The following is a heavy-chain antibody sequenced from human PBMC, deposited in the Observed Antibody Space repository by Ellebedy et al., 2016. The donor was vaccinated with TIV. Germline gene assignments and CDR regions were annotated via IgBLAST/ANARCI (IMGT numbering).Heavy chain of an antibody. J-gene: IGHJ6*02. D-gene: IGHD1-26*01. Sequence: ASVKVSCXASGYTFTSYYMHWVRQAPGRGLEWMGIINPSGGSTSYAQKFQGRVTMTRDTSTSTAYMELSSLRSDDTAVYYCARDRELLRYPYYYYGMDVWGQGTTVTVSS. CDR2: INPSGGST. V-gene: IGHV1-46*01. CDR1: GYTFTSYY. CDR3: ARDRELLRYPYYYYGMDV.